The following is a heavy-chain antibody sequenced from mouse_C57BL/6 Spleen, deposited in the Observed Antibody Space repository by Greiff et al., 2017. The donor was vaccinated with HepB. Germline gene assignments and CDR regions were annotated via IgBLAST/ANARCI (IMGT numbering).Heavy chain of an antibody. CDR2: IYPSDSET. CDR1: GYNFTSYW. V-gene: IGHV1-61*01. Sequence: QVQLQQPGAELVRPGSSVKLSCKASGYNFTSYWMDWVKQRPGQGLEWIGNIYPSDSETHYNQKFKDKATLTVDKSSSTAYMQLSSLTSEDSAVYYCAREGNAMDYWGQGTSVTVSS. J-gene: IGHJ4*01. CDR3: AREGNAMDY.